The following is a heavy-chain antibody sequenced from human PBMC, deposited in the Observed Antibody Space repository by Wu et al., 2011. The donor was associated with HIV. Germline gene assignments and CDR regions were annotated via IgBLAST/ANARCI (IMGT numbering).Heavy chain of an antibody. CDR3: ARDGSNWGTDNWFDP. D-gene: IGHD7-27*01. Sequence: QVQLVQSGAEVKRPGSSVKVSCKASGGTFSSFGFNWVRQAPGQGLEWMGRIRPMFGTPNYAQKFQGRITITADESTSTVYMQLDRLTSDDTATYYCARDGSNWGTDNWFDPGAREPWSSSPQ. J-gene: IGHJ5*02. CDR2: IRPMFGTP. CDR1: GGTFSSFG. V-gene: IGHV1-69*15.